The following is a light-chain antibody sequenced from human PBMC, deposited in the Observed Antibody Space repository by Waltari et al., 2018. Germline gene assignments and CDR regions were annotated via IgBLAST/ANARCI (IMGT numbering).Light chain of an antibody. CDR2: AAS. J-gene: IGKJ3*01. V-gene: IGKV1-17*01. Sequence: DIQMTQSPSSLSASAGDTVTITCRASQGISTYLNWYQQKPGKAPKRLIYAASSLESGVPSRFSGSGSGTDFTLTISSRQPEDFATYYCLQYNSHPFTFGPGTKLDIK. CDR3: LQYNSHPFT. CDR1: QGISTY.